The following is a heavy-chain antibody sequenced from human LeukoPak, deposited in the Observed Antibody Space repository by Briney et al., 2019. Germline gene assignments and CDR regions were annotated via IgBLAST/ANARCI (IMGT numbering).Heavy chain of an antibody. V-gene: IGHV3-30*18. D-gene: IGHD4-17*01. Sequence: PGGSLRLSCAASGFTFSSYGMHWVRQAPGKELEWVAVISYDGSNKYYADSVKGRFTITRDNSKNTLYLQMNSLRAEDTAVYYCAKSTATGQFDPWGQGTLVTVSS. CDR3: AKSTATGQFDP. CDR1: GFTFSSYG. J-gene: IGHJ5*02. CDR2: ISYDGSNK.